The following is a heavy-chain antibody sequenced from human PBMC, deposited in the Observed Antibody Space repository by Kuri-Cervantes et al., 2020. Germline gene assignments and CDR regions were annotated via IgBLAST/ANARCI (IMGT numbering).Heavy chain of an antibody. CDR2: ICYSGST. CDR1: GGSIISYY. Sequence: GSLRPSCTVSGGSIISYYWSWIRQPPGKGLEWIGYICYSGSTNYNPSLKSRVTISVDTSKNQFSLKLSSVTAADTAVYYCARGRPKSYYDSSGYLYDYWGQGTLVTVSS. J-gene: IGHJ4*02. D-gene: IGHD3-22*01. V-gene: IGHV4-59*01. CDR3: ARGRPKSYYDSSGYLYDY.